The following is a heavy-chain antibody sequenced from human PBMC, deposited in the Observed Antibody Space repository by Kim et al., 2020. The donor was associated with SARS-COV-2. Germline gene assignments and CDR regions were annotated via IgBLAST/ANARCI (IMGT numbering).Heavy chain of an antibody. CDR3: VRRGAP. V-gene: IGHV3-74*01. J-gene: IGHJ5*02. Sequence: GGSLRLSCAASGFTFSSYWLSWVRQAPGKGLMWFSRIYSDGSSASHADSVKGRFTISRDNAKNTLYLQMNSLRVEDTAVYYCVRRGAPWGQGTLVTVSS. CDR2: IYSDGSSA. D-gene: IGHD3-16*01. CDR1: GFTFSSYW.